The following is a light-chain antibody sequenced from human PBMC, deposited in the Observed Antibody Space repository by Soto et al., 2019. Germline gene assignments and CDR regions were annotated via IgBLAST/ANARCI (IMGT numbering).Light chain of an antibody. J-gene: IGKJ4*01. CDR2: AAS. CDR1: QSISRY. V-gene: IGKV1-39*01. Sequence: DIQMTQSPSSLSASVGDRVTITCRASQSISRYLNWYQQKPGKAPKLLIYAASSLQSGVPSRFSGSGSGTDFTLTSSSLQPEDFATYYCQQSYSTPPTTFGGGTKVEIK. CDR3: QQSYSTPPTT.